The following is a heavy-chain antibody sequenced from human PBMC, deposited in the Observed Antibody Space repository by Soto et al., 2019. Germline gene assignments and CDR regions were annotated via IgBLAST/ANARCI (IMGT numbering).Heavy chain of an antibody. CDR1: GYTFTKYP. D-gene: IGHD6-19*01. V-gene: IGHV1-3*01. Sequence: QVQLVQSGAEVKKPGASVKVSCKASGYTFTKYPMHWVRQAPGERLEWMGWINAGNGDTEYSQNFQGRVTITRDTSASTANMELSSLRSEDTAVYYCASRPGLEQWLVLDYWGQGTLVTVSS. J-gene: IGHJ4*02. CDR2: INAGNGDT. CDR3: ASRPGLEQWLVLDY.